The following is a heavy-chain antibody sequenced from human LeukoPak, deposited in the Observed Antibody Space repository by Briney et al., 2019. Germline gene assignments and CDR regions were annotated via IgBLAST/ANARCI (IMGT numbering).Heavy chain of an antibody. V-gene: IGHV1-18*01. Sequence: ASVKVSCKASGYTFTSYGISWVRQSPGQGLEWMGWIRVYNGNTNYAQKLQGRVTMTTDTSTSTAYMELRSLRSDDTAVYYCARDRFGSRTTGNNWFDPWGQGTLVTVSS. D-gene: IGHD4-17*01. CDR3: ARDRFGSRTTGNNWFDP. CDR2: IRVYNGNT. J-gene: IGHJ5*02. CDR1: GYTFTSYG.